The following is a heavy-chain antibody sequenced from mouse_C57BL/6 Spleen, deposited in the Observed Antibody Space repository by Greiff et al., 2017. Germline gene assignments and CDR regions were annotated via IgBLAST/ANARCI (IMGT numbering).Heavy chain of an antibody. CDR2: IDPETGGT. V-gene: IGHV1-15*01. Sequence: QVQLQQSGAELVRPGASVTLSCKASGYTFTDYEMHWVKQTPVHGLEWIGAIDPETGGTAYNQKFKGKAILTADKSSSTAYMELRSLTSEDSAVYYCTRGGIYYDYEMAYWGQGTLVTVSA. CDR1: GYTFTDYE. D-gene: IGHD2-4*01. CDR3: TRGGIYYDYEMAY. J-gene: IGHJ3*01.